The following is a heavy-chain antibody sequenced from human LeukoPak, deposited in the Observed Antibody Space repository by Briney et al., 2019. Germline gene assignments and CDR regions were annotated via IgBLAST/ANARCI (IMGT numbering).Heavy chain of an antibody. V-gene: IGHV3-21*01. J-gene: IGHJ6*02. CDR3: ARDVNTAYYYGMDV. CDR1: GFTFRSYS. D-gene: IGHD2/OR15-2a*01. CDR2: ISTSSSHI. Sequence: PGRSLRLSCAASGFTFRSYSMNWVRRGPGMGLEWVSSISTSSSHIYYADSVEGRFTISRDNAKNSLYLQMNSLRAEDTAVYYCARDVNTAYYYGMDVWGQGTTVTVSS.